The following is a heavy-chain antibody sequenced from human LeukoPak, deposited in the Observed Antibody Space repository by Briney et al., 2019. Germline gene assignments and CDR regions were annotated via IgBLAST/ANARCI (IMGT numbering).Heavy chain of an antibody. J-gene: IGHJ6*03. CDR1: GFSFSSYN. CDR2: ITSSSTYT. CDR3: ARDPYSGTYGDTYYYYMDV. V-gene: IGHV3-21*01. D-gene: IGHD1-26*01. Sequence: GGSLRLSCAASGFSFSSYNMNWVRQTPGKGLEWVSSITSSSTYTFHADTVEGRFTISRDNARTSLYLQMNSLRAENTAVYYCARDPYSGTYGDTYYYYMDVWGKGTTVTISS.